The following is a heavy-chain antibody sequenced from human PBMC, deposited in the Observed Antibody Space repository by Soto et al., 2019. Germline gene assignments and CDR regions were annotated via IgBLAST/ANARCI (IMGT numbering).Heavy chain of an antibody. V-gene: IGHV4-39*01. CDR1: GGSISSSSYY. CDR3: ARLEGLATFSCYFDY. D-gene: IGHD3-9*01. J-gene: IGHJ4*02. CDR2: IYYSGST. Sequence: QLQLQESGPGLVKPSETLSLTCTVSGGSISSSSYYWGWIRQPPGKGLEWIGSIYYSGSTYYNPSLKSRVTISVDKSKIHFPLKLSSGTAADTAVYYCARLEGLATFSCYFDYWGQGTLVTVSS.